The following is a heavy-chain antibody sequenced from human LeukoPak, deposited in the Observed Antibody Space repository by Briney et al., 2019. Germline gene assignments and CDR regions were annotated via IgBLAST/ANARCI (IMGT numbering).Heavy chain of an antibody. CDR1: GGSFNDYY. V-gene: IGHV4-34*01. CDR3: ARTFDYYMDV. J-gene: IGHJ6*03. CDR2: INHSGTT. Sequence: SETLSLTCAVYGGSFNDYYWSWIRKPPGKGLEWIAEINHSGTTNYNPSLRSRVTMSVDTSKNQVSMNLSSVTAADAAVYYCARTFDYYMDVWDKGTTVTVSS.